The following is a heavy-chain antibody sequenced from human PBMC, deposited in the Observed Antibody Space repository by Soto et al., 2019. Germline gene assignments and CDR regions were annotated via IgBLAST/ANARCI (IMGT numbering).Heavy chain of an antibody. CDR2: ISAYNGNT. CDR1: GYTFTSYG. Sequence: ASVKVSCKASGYTFTSYGISWVRRAPGQGLEWMGWISAYNGNTNYAQKLQGRVTMTTATSTSTAYMELRSLRSDDTAVYYCARGAGYPTHDVFDIWGKGTMVTVSS. CDR3: ARGAGYPTHDVFDI. V-gene: IGHV1-18*01. D-gene: IGHD3-16*02. J-gene: IGHJ3*02.